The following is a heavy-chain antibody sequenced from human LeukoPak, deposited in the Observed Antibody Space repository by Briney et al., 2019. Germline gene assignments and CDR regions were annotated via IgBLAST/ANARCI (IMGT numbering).Heavy chain of an antibody. Sequence: PGGSLRLSCAASGFTFDDYAMYWVRQAPGKGLEWVSLISGDGGSTYYADSVKGRFTISGDNSENSLYLQMNSLRTEDTALYYCAKDRRSSPYYFDYWGQGTLVTVSS. J-gene: IGHJ4*02. CDR1: GFTFDDYA. V-gene: IGHV3-43*02. CDR3: AKDRRSSPYYFDY. D-gene: IGHD1-26*01. CDR2: ISGDGGST.